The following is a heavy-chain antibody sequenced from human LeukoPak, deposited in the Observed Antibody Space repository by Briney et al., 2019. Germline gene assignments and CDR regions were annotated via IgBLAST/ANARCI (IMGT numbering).Heavy chain of an antibody. CDR2: IYYTGST. J-gene: IGHJ3*02. V-gene: IGHV4-61*05. D-gene: IGHD1-14*01. CDR1: GGSISSSSYY. CDR3: ARHQNLAFDI. Sequence: SETLSLTCTVSGGSISSSSYYWGWIRQPPGKGLEWLGYIYYTGSTHYNPSLKSRLSISVDTSKNQFSLKLSSVTAADTAVYYCARHQNLAFDIWGQGTMVTVSS.